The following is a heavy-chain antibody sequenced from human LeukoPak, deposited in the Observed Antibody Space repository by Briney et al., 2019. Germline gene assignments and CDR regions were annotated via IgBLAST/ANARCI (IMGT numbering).Heavy chain of an antibody. Sequence: GRFTISRDNSKKTLYVQRNSLRAEDTAVYYCARLLGMVTTYDIWGQGTMVTVSS. J-gene: IGHJ3*02. V-gene: IGHV3-30*07. D-gene: IGHD5-24*01. CDR3: ARLLGMVTTYDI.